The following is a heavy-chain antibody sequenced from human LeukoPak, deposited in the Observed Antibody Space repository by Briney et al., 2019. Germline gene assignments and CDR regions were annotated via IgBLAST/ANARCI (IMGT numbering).Heavy chain of an antibody. D-gene: IGHD4-17*01. CDR2: IYHCGKT. CDR3: ARARGDYLDAHDC. CDR1: GYSISSGYY. V-gene: IGHV4-38-2*02. Sequence: PSETLSLTFTVSGYSISSGYYWGWIRQPPGKALDWIRSIYHCGKTSYSPSPTRRLTISATTSKNHFSLRLSSVTAADTAVYSCARARGDYLDAHDCWGRGTLVTVSS. J-gene: IGHJ4*02.